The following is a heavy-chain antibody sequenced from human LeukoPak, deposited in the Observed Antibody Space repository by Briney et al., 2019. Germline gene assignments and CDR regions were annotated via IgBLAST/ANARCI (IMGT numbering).Heavy chain of an antibody. CDR3: ARGRPYSNGWPLDY. CDR1: GFTFSSYA. CDR2: ISGSGGST. V-gene: IGHV3-23*01. D-gene: IGHD6-19*01. Sequence: GGSLRLSCAASGFTFSSYAMSWVRQAPGKGLEWVSAISGSGGSTYYADSVKGRFTISRDNSKNTLYLQMNSLRAEDTAVYYCARGRPYSNGWPLDYWGQGTLVTVSS. J-gene: IGHJ4*02.